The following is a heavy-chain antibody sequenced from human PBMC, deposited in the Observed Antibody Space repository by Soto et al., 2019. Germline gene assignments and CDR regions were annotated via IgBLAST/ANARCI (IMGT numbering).Heavy chain of an antibody. Sequence: GASVKASWKASGYTFTSYGSSWVRQAPGQGLEWVAWISAYNGNTNHAQKLQGRVTMTTDTSTSTAYMELRSLRSDDTAVYYCARGVGSGTYYNQYNWFDPWGQGTLVTVSS. CDR1: GYTFTSYG. CDR2: ISAYNGNT. J-gene: IGHJ5*02. V-gene: IGHV1-18*01. D-gene: IGHD3-10*01. CDR3: ARGVGSGTYYNQYNWFDP.